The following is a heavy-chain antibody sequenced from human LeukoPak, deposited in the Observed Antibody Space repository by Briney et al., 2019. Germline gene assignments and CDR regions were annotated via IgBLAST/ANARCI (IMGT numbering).Heavy chain of an antibody. D-gene: IGHD3-22*01. V-gene: IGHV3-23*01. CDR2: ISGSGGST. Sequence: GGSLRHSCAASGFTFSSYAMSWVRQAPGKGLEWVSAISGSGGSTYYADSVKGRFTISRDNSKNTLHPQMNSLRAEDTAVYYCAKAGNYHDSSGRDYWGQGTLVTVSS. CDR3: AKAGNYHDSSGRDY. CDR1: GFTFSSYA. J-gene: IGHJ4*02.